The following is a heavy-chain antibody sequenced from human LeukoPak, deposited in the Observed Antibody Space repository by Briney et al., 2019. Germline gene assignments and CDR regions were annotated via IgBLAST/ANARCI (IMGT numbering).Heavy chain of an antibody. Sequence: SETLSLTCTVSGGSISSYYWGWIRQPPGKGLEWFGSIYYSGSTYYNPSLKSRVTISVDTSKNQFSLKLTSVTAADTAVYYCARRAPYYYMDVWGTGTTVTVSS. CDR2: IYYSGST. J-gene: IGHJ6*03. CDR1: GGSISSYY. CDR3: ARRAPYYYMDV. V-gene: IGHV4-39*01.